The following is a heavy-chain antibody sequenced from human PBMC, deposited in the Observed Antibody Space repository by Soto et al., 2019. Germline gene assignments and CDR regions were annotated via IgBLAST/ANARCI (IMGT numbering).Heavy chain of an antibody. D-gene: IGHD6-19*01. V-gene: IGHV3-30*18. CDR3: VKQSAGWYFDF. Sequence: QVQLVESGGGVVQPGRSLRLSCAASGFTFSTYVMHWVRQAPGKGLEWVAVISSDGTNNNYADSVKGRFTISRDQSKNTLYLQMNSLRTEDTALYYCVKQSAGWYFDFWGQGTLVTVSS. J-gene: IGHJ5*01. CDR2: ISSDGTNN. CDR1: GFTFSTYV.